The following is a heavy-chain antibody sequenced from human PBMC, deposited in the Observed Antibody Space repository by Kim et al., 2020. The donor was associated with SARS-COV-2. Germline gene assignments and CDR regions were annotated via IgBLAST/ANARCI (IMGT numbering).Heavy chain of an antibody. J-gene: IGHJ4*02. CDR3: ARDCSGGSCYDY. Sequence: SETLSLTCTVSGGSISSYYWSWIRQPPGKGLEWIGYIYYSGSTNYNPSLKSRVTISVDTSKNQFSLKLSSVTAADTAVYYCARDCSGGSCYDYWGQGTLVTVSS. D-gene: IGHD2-15*01. V-gene: IGHV4-59*12. CDR2: IYYSGST. CDR1: GGSISSYY.